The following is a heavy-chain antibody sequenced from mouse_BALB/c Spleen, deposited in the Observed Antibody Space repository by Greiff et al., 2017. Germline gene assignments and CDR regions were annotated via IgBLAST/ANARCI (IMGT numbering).Heavy chain of an antibody. CDR2: IWAGGST. CDR1: GFSLTSYG. Sequence: VQVVESGPGLVAPSQSLSITCTVSGFSLTSYGVHWVRQPPGKGLEWLGVIWAGGSTNYNSALMSRLSISKDNSKSQVFLKMNSLQTDDTAMYYCARGRGSINDGYPSYAMDYWGQGTSVTVSS. D-gene: IGHD2-3*01. V-gene: IGHV2-9*02. J-gene: IGHJ4*01. CDR3: ARGRGSINDGYPSYAMDY.